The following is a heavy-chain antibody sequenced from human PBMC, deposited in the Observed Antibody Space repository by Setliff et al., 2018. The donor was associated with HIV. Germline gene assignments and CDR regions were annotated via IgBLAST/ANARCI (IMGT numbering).Heavy chain of an antibody. CDR1: GFTFSRYW. J-gene: IGHJ6*03. Sequence: GESLKISCAGSGFTFSRYWMSWVRQAPGKGLEWVANIKQDGSEKYYVDSVKGRFTISRDNAKNSLYLQMNSLRAEDTAVYYCARGDFDWNPYYYYYYMDVWGKGTTVTVSS. CDR3: ARGDFDWNPYYYYYYMDV. D-gene: IGHD3-9*01. CDR2: IKQDGSEK. V-gene: IGHV3-7*03.